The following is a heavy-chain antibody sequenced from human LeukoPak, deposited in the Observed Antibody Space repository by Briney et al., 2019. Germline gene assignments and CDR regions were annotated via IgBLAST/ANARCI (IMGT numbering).Heavy chain of an antibody. V-gene: IGHV7-4-1*02. J-gene: IGHJ4*02. D-gene: IGHD5-24*01. CDR1: GYTFTGYY. Sequence: ASVKVSCKASGYTFTGYYMHWVRQAPGQGLEWMGWINTNTGNPTYAQGFTGRFVFSLDTSVSTAYLQISSLKAEDTAVYYCARNSVEMATIFIYWGQGTLVTVSS. CDR2: INTNTGNP. CDR3: ARNSVEMATIFIY.